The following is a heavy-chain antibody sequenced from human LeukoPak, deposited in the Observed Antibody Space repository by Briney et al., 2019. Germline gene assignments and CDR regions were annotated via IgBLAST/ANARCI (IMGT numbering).Heavy chain of an antibody. J-gene: IGHJ5*02. CDR3: ARHAIAAPGSQFWFDP. CDR2: IYPGDSDT. V-gene: IGHV5-51*01. D-gene: IGHD6-13*01. CDR1: GYTLTNYW. Sequence: GESLKISCKGSGYTLTNYWIGWVRQMPGKGMEWLGIIYPGDSDTRYSPSFQGQVTISVDKSISTAYLQWTSLKASDTAMYYCARHAIAAPGSQFWFDPWGQGTLVTVSS.